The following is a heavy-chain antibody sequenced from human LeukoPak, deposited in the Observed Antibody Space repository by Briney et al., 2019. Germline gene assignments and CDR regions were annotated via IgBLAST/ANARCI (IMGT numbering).Heavy chain of an antibody. Sequence: SETLSLTCTVSGGSISSSSYYRGWIRQPPGKGLEWIGSIYYSGSTYYNPSLKSRVTISVDTSKNQFSLKLSSVTAADTAVYYCVSVTEYYFDYWGQGTLVTVSS. V-gene: IGHV4-39*01. D-gene: IGHD4-11*01. CDR2: IYYSGST. CDR1: GGSISSSSYY. J-gene: IGHJ4*02. CDR3: VSVTEYYFDY.